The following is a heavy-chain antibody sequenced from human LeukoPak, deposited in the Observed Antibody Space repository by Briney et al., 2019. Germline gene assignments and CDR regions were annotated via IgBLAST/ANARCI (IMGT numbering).Heavy chain of an antibody. CDR2: LVYDARS. D-gene: IGHD6-19*01. V-gene: IGHV3-33*08. J-gene: IGHJ4*02. CDR1: GFPVSSNH. CDR3: ARDLSAAFDF. Sequence: GGSLRLSCAASGFPVSSNHMSWVRQAPGKGLEWVARLVYDARSDYANSVKGRFSISRDDSKNTLFLDMSNLRVEDTALYYCARDLSAAFDFWGQGVLLTVSS.